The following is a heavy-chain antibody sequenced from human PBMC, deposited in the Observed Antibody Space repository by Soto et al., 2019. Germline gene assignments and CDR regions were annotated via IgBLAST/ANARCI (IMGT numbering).Heavy chain of an antibody. Sequence: GGSLRLSCAASGFTFSSYAMSWVRQAPGKGLEWVSAISGSGGSTYYADSVKGRFTISRDNSKNTLYLQMNSLRAEDTAVYYCAKILVVVVAANPIDYWGQGTLVTVSS. D-gene: IGHD2-15*01. CDR2: ISGSGGST. CDR3: AKILVVVVAANPIDY. CDR1: GFTFSSYA. V-gene: IGHV3-23*01. J-gene: IGHJ4*02.